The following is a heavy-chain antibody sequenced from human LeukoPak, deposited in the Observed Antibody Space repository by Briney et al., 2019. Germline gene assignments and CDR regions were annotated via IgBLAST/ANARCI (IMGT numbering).Heavy chain of an antibody. J-gene: IGHJ4*02. CDR1: GFTFSSYS. D-gene: IGHD3-3*01. CDR2: ISSSSSTI. CDR3: ARGQDLWSGYYTGPFDY. V-gene: IGHV3-48*01. Sequence: PGGSLRLSCAASGFTFSSYSMNWVRQAPGKGLEWVSYISSSSSTIYYADSVKGRFTISRDNAKNSLYLQMNSLRAEDTAVYYCARGQDLWSGYYTGPFDYWGQGTLVTVSS.